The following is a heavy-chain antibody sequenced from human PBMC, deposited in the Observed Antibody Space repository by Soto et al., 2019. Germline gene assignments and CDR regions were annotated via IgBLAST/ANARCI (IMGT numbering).Heavy chain of an antibody. CDR3: VTPTSDRQWLIDGLDD. J-gene: IGHJ4*02. CDR2: ISYDGINT. CDR1: GFSFSRYG. D-gene: IGHD6-19*01. Sequence: QVQLVESGGGVVQPGRSLRLSCAASGFSFSRYGMHWVRQPPGKGLEWVAIISYDGINTYYADSVKGRFTVSRDNSKHQLYLQMNSLKPEDTAVYYCVTPTSDRQWLIDGLDDLGQGTPVTFSS. V-gene: IGHV3-30*03.